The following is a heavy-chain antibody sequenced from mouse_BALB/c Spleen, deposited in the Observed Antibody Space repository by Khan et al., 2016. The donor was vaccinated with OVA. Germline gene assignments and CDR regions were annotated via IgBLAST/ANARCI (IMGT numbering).Heavy chain of an antibody. CDR1: GYTFTSYW. J-gene: IGHJ3*01. Sequence: QVQLQQSGAELVKPGASVKLSCKTSGYTFTSYWIQWVKQRPGQGLGWIGEIFPGTGTTYYNENFKGPATLTIDTSPSTAYMQLSRLTSEDSAVYFCARGYFGNYEFAYWGQGTLVTVSA. D-gene: IGHD2-1*01. V-gene: IGHV1S132*01. CDR3: ARGYFGNYEFAY. CDR2: IFPGTGTT.